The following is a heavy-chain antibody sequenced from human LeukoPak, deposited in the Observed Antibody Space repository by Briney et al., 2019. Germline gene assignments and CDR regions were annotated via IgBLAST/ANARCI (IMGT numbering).Heavy chain of an antibody. J-gene: IGHJ5*02. D-gene: IGHD6-13*01. Sequence: SETLSLTCTVSGGSISSSSYYWGWIRQPPGKGLEWIGSIYYSGSTYYNPSLKSRVTISVDTSKNQFSLKLSSVTAADTAVYYCARVWIAAAGTCWFDPWGQGTLVTVSS. CDR1: GGSISSSSYY. CDR2: IYYSGST. V-gene: IGHV4-39*07. CDR3: ARVWIAAAGTCWFDP.